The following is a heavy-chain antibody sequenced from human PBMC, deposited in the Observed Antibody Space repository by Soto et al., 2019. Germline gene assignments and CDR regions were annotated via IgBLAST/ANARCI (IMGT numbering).Heavy chain of an antibody. Sequence: GGSLRLSCAASGFTFSSYAMSWVRQAPGKGLEWVSIISGDGGSTYYVGSVKGRFTISRDNSNNTLYLQMNSLRAEDTAVYYCAKSLYDILTNSDYWCQGTLVTVSS. CDR3: AKSLYDILTNSDY. J-gene: IGHJ4*02. V-gene: IGHV3-23*01. CDR1: GFTFSSYA. CDR2: ISGDGGST. D-gene: IGHD3-9*01.